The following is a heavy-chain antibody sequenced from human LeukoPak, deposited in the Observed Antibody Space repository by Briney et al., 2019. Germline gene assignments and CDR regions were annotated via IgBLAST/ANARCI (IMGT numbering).Heavy chain of an antibody. V-gene: IGHV3-9*01. Sequence: GGSRRLACAAAGFTFDDYAMHWVRQAPGKCLEWVSGISWNSGSIGYADSVKGRFTISRDNAKNSLYLQMNSLRAEDTALYYCAKRTRDAFDIWGQGTMVTVSS. J-gene: IGHJ3*02. D-gene: IGHD2-2*01. CDR1: GFTFDDYA. CDR3: AKRTRDAFDI. CDR2: ISWNSGSI.